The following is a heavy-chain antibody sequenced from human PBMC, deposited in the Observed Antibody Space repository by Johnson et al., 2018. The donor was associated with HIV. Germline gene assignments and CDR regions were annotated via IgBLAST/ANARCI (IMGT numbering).Heavy chain of an antibody. CDR2: INWNGGST. J-gene: IGHJ3*02. CDR1: GFTFDDYG. Sequence: VQLVESGGGVVRPGGSLRLSCAASGFTFDDYGMSWVRQAPGKGLEWVSGINWNGGSTGYADSVKGRFTISRDNAKTSLYLQMNSLRAEDTALYYCAWGSSGYYYRAFDIWGQGTMVTVSS. D-gene: IGHD3-22*01. V-gene: IGHV3-20*04. CDR3: AWGSSGYYYRAFDI.